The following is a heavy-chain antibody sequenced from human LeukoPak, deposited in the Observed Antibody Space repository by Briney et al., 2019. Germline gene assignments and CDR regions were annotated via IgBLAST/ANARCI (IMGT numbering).Heavy chain of an antibody. Sequence: SVKVSCKASGGTFSSYAISWVRQAPGQGLEWMGGVIPIFGTANYAQKFQGRVTMTRDTSTSTVYMELSSLRSEDTAVYYCARDLVYCGGDCYSDYYYYGMDVWGQGTTVTVSS. CDR3: ARDLVYCGGDCYSDYYYYGMDV. J-gene: IGHJ6*02. CDR2: VIPIFGTA. V-gene: IGHV1-69*05. D-gene: IGHD2-21*02. CDR1: GGTFSSYA.